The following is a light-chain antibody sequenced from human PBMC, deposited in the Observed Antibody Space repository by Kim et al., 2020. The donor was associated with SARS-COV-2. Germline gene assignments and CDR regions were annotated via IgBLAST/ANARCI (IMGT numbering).Light chain of an antibody. Sequence: ASVGDRVTITCRASQRIGNCLAWYQQKPGKVPNLLISGAFALQRGVPSRFIGNGSGTAFTLTITSLRPEDVATYYCQKYNSAPWTFGQGTKVDIK. J-gene: IGKJ1*01. CDR3: QKYNSAPWT. CDR1: QRIGNC. CDR2: GAF. V-gene: IGKV1-27*01.